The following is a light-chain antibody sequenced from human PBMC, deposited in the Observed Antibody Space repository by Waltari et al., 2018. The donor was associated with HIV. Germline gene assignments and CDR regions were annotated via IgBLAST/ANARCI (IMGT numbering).Light chain of an antibody. CDR1: SGSVSTTYY. J-gene: IGLJ2*01. CDR2: NTN. V-gene: IGLV8-61*01. CDR3: VLYMGSGISV. Sequence: QTVVTQEPSFSVSPGGTVTLTCGLSSGSVSTTYYPSWYRHTPGQAPRTLIYNTNTRSSGVPDRFSGSILGNKAALNITGAQADDECDYYCVLYMGSGISVFGGWTKLTVL.